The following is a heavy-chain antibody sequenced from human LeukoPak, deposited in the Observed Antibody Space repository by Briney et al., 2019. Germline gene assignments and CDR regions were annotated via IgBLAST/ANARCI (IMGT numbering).Heavy chain of an antibody. V-gene: IGHV3-74*01. CDR3: AKLLYYYDSSQPY. J-gene: IGHJ4*02. CDR1: GFTFSNYW. CDR2: INPDGGTT. Sequence: PGGSLRLSCAASGFTFSNYWMHWVRQDPGKGLVWVSFINPDGGTTNYADSVKGRFTISRDNAKNALYLQMNSLRAEDTAVYYCAKLLYYYDSSQPYWGQGTLVTVSS. D-gene: IGHD3-22*01.